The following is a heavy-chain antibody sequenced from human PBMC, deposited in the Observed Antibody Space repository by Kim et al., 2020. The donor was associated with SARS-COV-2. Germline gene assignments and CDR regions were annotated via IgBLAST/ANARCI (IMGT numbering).Heavy chain of an antibody. CDR3: ARLEDYGDYPRTNWFDP. CDR2: IYYSGST. Sequence: SETLSLTCTVSGGSISSSSYYWGWIRQPPGKGLEWIGSIYYSGSTYYNPSLKSRVTISVDTSKNQFSLKLSSVTAADTAVYYCARLEDYGDYPRTNWFDPWGQGTLVTVSS. D-gene: IGHD4-17*01. J-gene: IGHJ5*02. CDR1: GGSISSSSYY. V-gene: IGHV4-39*01.